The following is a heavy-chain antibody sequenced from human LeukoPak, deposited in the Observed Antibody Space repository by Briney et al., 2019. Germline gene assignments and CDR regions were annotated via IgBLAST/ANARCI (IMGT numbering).Heavy chain of an antibody. CDR1: AVSLSSYY. CDR3: ARADTVAGNGIFDY. D-gene: IGHD6-19*01. Sequence: PSETLSLTCTVSAVSLSSYYWSWIRQPPGKGLEWIGYIYYSGSTNYNPSLKSRVTISVDTSKNQFSPKVRSVTAADTAVYYCARADTVAGNGIFDYWGQGTLVTVSS. J-gene: IGHJ4*02. V-gene: IGHV4-59*01. CDR2: IYYSGST.